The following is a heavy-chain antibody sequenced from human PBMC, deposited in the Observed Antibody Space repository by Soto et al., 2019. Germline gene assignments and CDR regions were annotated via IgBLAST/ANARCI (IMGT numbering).Heavy chain of an antibody. CDR2: LDPSSTYI. CDR1: GFTFSAYT. J-gene: IGHJ5*01. Sequence: EVELVESGGGLVKPGGSLRLSCAASGFTFSAYTMNWVRQAPGKGLEWVSSLDPSSTYIYYADSVKGRFTLSRDNAKTSLFLRLTSLPAADTALYYCVSGSYGDYDSWGQGTLVTVSS. V-gene: IGHV3-21*02. CDR3: VSGSYGDYDS. D-gene: IGHD4-17*01.